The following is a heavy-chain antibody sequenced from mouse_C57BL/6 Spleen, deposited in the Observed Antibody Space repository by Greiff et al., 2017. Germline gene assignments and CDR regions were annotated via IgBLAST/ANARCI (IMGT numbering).Heavy chain of an antibody. CDR3: ARRFRYGSTYAWFAY. J-gene: IGHJ3*01. CDR2: IDPSDSYT. CDR1: GYTFTSYW. D-gene: IGHD1-1*01. Sequence: QVQLQQSGAELVMPGASVKLSCKASGYTFTSYWMHWVKQRPGQGLGWIGEIDPSDSYTNYNQKFKGKSTLTVDKSSSTAYMQLSSLTSEDSAVYYCARRFRYGSTYAWFAYWGQGTLVTVSA. V-gene: IGHV1-69*01.